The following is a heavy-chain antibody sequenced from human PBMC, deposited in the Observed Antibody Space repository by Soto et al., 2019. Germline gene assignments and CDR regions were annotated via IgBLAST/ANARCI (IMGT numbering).Heavy chain of an antibody. D-gene: IGHD2-15*01. V-gene: IGHV4-39*01. J-gene: IGHJ5*02. CDR2: IYYSGST. Sequence: PSETLSLTCTVSGGSISSSSYYWGWIRQPPGKGLEWIGSIYYSGSTYYNPSLKSRVTISVDTSKNQFSLKLSSVTAADTAVYYCARRRYCSGVSCFWFEPWGQGTLVPV. CDR3: ARRRYCSGVSCFWFEP. CDR1: GGSISSSSYY.